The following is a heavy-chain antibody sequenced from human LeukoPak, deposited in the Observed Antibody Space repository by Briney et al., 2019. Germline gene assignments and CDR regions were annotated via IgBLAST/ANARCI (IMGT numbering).Heavy chain of an antibody. CDR1: GYTFTSYD. J-gene: IGHJ4*02. Sequence: ASVKGSCKASGYTFTSYDINWVRQATGQGLGWMGWMNPNRGNTGYAQNFQGRVTIIRNPSISTAYMELSGLTSEDTAVYSCTRRRCIRSTNCYYFDYRGQGTLATVSS. CDR3: TRRRCIRSTNCYYFDY. CDR2: MNPNRGNT. D-gene: IGHD2-8*01. V-gene: IGHV1-8*01.